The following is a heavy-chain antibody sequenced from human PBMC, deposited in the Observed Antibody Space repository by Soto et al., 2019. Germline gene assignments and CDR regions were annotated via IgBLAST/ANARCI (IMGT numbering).Heavy chain of an antibody. Sequence: EVQLLESGGGLVQPGGSLRLSCAASGFTFGSYAMRWVRQAPGKGLEWVSSLTSSGYDTYYTDSVKGRFTISRDNSKNTLYIQMTYLRAEDTAIYYCASRIGGHYGMDVWGQGTTVTVSS. CDR3: ASRIGGHYGMDV. V-gene: IGHV3-23*01. J-gene: IGHJ6*02. CDR2: LTSSGYDT. D-gene: IGHD3-16*01. CDR1: GFTFGSYA.